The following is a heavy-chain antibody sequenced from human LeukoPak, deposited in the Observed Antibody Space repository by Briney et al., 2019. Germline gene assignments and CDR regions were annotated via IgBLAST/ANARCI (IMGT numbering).Heavy chain of an antibody. CDR3: AREGANWNYYVSGTNWFDP. CDR1: GFTFDDYA. D-gene: IGHD1-7*01. V-gene: IGHV3-9*01. Sequence: GGSLRLSCAASGFTFDDYAMHWVRQAPGKGLEWVSGISWNSGSIGYADSVKGRFTISRDNAKNSLYLQMNSLRAEDTAVYYCAREGANWNYYVSGTNWFDPWGQGTLVTVSS. J-gene: IGHJ5*02. CDR2: ISWNSGSI.